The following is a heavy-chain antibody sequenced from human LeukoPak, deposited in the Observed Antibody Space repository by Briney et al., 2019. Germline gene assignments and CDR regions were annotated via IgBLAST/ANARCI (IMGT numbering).Heavy chain of an antibody. V-gene: IGHV5-51*01. CDR2: IYPGDSDA. CDR1: GYSSTNYW. CDR3: ARRPGYCSSTSCYFLDWFDP. Sequence: GESLKISCKGSGYSSTNYWIAWVRQMPGKGLEWMGIIYPGDSDARYSPSFQGQVTISADKSISTAYLQWSSLQASDTAIYYCARRPGYCSSTSCYFLDWFDPWGQGTLVTVSS. J-gene: IGHJ5*02. D-gene: IGHD2-2*01.